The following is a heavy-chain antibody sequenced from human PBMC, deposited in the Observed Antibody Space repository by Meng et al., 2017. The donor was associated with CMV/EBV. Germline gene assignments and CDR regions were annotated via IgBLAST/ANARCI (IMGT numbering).Heavy chain of an antibody. J-gene: IGHJ3*02. CDR2: IYYSGST. D-gene: IGHD3-22*01. Sequence: PETLSLTCTVSGGSISSYYWSWIRQPPGKGLEWIGYIYYSGSTNYNPSLKSRVTISVDTSKNQFSLKLSSVTAADTAVYYCARDTGVYYDSSGLVDDAFDIWGQGTMVTVSS. CDR3: ARDTGVYYDSSGLVDDAFDI. V-gene: IGHV4-59*01. CDR1: GGSISSYY.